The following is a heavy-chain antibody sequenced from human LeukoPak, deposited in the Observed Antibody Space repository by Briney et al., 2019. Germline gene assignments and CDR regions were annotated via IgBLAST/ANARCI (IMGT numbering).Heavy chain of an antibody. J-gene: IGHJ4*02. V-gene: IGHV4-31*03. CDR1: GGSVSSGSYY. CDR2: IYYSGST. D-gene: IGHD4-23*01. Sequence: SETLSLTCTVSGGSVSSGSYYWSWIRQPPGKGLEWIGYIYYSGSTYYNPSLKSRVTISVDTSKNQFSLKLSSVTAADTAVYYCASVYGGNSVDYWGQGTLVTVSS. CDR3: ASVYGGNSVDY.